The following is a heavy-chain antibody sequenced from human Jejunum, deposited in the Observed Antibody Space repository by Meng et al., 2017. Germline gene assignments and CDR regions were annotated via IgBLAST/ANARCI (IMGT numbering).Heavy chain of an antibody. CDR1: GGSISSGDYY. J-gene: IGHJ4*02. V-gene: IGHV4-30-4*01. D-gene: IGHD4-17*01. Sequence: QLQLQESGPGLVKPSENLSLSCTVSGGSISSGDYYWSWIRQPPGKGLEWIGYIYYSGSTYYNPSLKSRVTISVDTSKNQFSLKLSSVTAADTAVYYCARTYADYPSYYFDYWGQGTLVTVSS. CDR3: ARTYADYPSYYFDY. CDR2: IYYSGST.